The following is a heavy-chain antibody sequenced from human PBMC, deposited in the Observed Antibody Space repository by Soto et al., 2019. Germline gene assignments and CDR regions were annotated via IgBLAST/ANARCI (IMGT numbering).Heavy chain of an antibody. CDR1: GYTFTVYY. J-gene: IGHJ4*02. V-gene: IGHV1-2*02. Sequence: QVQLVQSGAEVKKPGASVNVSCKASGYTFTVYYMHWVRQAPGQGLEWMGWINPKSGGTMYPQKFHGRATMTWDKSICTAYMSLTRLRSDDTSVYSFARDLAKSGAVPGCYYWCQGTLDTGSS. CDR2: INPKSGGT. D-gene: IGHD4-17*01. CDR3: ARDLAKSGAVPGCYY.